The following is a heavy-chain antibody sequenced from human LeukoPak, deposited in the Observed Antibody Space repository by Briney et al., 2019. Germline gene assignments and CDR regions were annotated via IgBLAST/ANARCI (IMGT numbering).Heavy chain of an antibody. V-gene: IGHV1-2*02. CDR3: ARGSIVGATFDYFDY. D-gene: IGHD1-26*01. J-gene: IGHJ4*02. CDR2: INPNSGGT. CDR1: GYSFTDKY. Sequence: ASVKVSCKASGYSFTDKYMHWVRQAPGQGLEWMGWINPNSGGTNYAQKFQGRVTMTRDTSISTAYMDLSRLRSDDTAVYYCARGSIVGATFDYFDYWGQGTLVTVSS.